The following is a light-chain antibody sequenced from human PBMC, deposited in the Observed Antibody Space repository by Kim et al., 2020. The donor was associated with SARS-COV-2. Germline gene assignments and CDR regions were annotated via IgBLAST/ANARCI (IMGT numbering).Light chain of an antibody. CDR1: QSLVYSDGNTF. CDR2: RIS. Sequence: EVMMIQSPLSLTVTLGQPASISCRSSQSLVYSDGNTFLNCIKQRPGQSPRRLMLRISNRDSGVAARFSGSESGTDFTPKISRVGAKNVSVDYCMQATSRFYSSAQGTKLEF. J-gene: IGKJ2*01. CDR3: MQATSRFYS. V-gene: IGKV2-30*01.